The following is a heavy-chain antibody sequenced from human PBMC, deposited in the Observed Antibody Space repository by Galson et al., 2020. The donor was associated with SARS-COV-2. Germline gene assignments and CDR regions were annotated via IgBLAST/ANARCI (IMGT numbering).Heavy chain of an antibody. D-gene: IGHD3-9*01. V-gene: IGHV1-18*01. CDR1: GYTFTAYG. Sequence: ASVKVSCKASGYTFTAYGISWVRQAPGQGPEWMGLSTYTGAPTYAQKFQGRVTMTTDTSTSTAYMELRSLRSDDTATYYCARESVSDWSGWRCGEHWGQVSPVTVSS. CDR2: STYTGAP. J-gene: IGHJ4*02. CDR3: ARESVSDWSGWRCGEH.